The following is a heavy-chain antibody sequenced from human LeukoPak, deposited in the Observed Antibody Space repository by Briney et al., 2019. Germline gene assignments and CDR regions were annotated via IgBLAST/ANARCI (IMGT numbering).Heavy chain of an antibody. Sequence: GGSLRLSCAASGFTFSSYAMYWVRQAPGKGLEWVAVISYDGSNKYYADSVKGRFTISRDNSKNTLYLQMNSLRAEDTAVYYCAREKIQLWLNNWFDPWGQGTLVTVSS. D-gene: IGHD5-18*01. J-gene: IGHJ5*02. V-gene: IGHV3-30*04. CDR1: GFTFSSYA. CDR3: AREKIQLWLNNWFDP. CDR2: ISYDGSNK.